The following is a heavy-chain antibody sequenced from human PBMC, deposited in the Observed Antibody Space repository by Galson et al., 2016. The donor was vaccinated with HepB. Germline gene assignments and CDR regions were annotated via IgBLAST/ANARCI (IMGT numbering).Heavy chain of an antibody. CDR3: VRAQDQDFDA. V-gene: IGHV1-46*02. D-gene: IGHD2-2*01. Sequence: SVKVSCKAVGFTLNKFYMHWVRQTPGQGLQWMGIVRRTDGSADYDQSFKGRVTMTRDTSTNTLYMEVRSLTSEDTAVYYCVRAQDQDFDAWGQGTLVTVSS. CDR1: GFTLNKFY. J-gene: IGHJ4*02. CDR2: VRRTDGSA.